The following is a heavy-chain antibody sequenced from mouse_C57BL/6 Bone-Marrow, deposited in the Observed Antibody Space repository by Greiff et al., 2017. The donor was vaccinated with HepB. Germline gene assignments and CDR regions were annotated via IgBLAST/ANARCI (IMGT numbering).Heavy chain of an antibody. D-gene: IGHD2-1*01. V-gene: IGHV5-9-1*02. CDR2: ISSGGDYI. CDR3: TRAYGNYGVDY. Sequence: EVQVVESGEGLVKPGGSLKLSCAASGFTFSSYAMSWVRQTPEKRLEWVAYISSGGDYIYYADTVKGRFTISRDNARNTLYLQMSSLKSEDTAMYYCTRAYGNYGVDYWGQGTTLTVSS. CDR1: GFTFSSYA. J-gene: IGHJ2*01.